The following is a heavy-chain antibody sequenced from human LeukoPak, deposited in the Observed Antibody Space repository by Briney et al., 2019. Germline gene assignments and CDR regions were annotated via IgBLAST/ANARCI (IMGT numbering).Heavy chain of an antibody. J-gene: IGHJ6*03. D-gene: IGHD2-2*01. CDR1: GYTFTGYY. CDR2: INPNSGGT. Sequence: ASVKVSCKASGYTFTGYYMHWVRQAPGQGLEWMGWINPNSGGTNYAQKFQGRVTMTRDTSISTAYMELSRLRSEDTAVYYCARGRRSISYYYYYYMDVWGKGTTVTISS. CDR3: ARGRRSISYYYYYYMDV. V-gene: IGHV1-2*02.